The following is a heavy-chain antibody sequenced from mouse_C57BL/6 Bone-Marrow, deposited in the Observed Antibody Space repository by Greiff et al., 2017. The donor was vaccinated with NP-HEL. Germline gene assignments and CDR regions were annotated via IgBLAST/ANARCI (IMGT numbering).Heavy chain of an antibody. CDR1: GFSLTSYG. J-gene: IGHJ4*01. CDR2: IWSGGST. D-gene: IGHD2-1*01. CDR3: ARNLVYYGNYYYAMDY. V-gene: IGHV2-2*01. Sequence: VQLQQSGPGLVQPSQSLSITCTVSGFSLTSYGVHWVRQSPGKGLEWLGVIWSGGSTDYNAAFISRLSISKDNSKSQVFFKMNSLQSDDTAIYYCARNLVYYGNYYYAMDYWGQGTSVTVSS.